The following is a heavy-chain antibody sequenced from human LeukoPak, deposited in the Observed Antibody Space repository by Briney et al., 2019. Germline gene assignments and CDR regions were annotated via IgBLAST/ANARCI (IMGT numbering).Heavy chain of an antibody. CDR3: VRDGQGSTPLDY. V-gene: IGHV3-23*01. D-gene: IGHD2-15*01. CDR2: ISGSDGNT. J-gene: IGHJ4*02. CDR1: GFTFSSYA. Sequence: PGGSLRLSCAASGFTFSSYAMSWVRQAPGKGLEWVSTISGSDGNTYYADSVKGRFTISRDNSKNTLYLQMNSLRAEDTAVYFCVRDGQGSTPLDYWGQGTLVTVSS.